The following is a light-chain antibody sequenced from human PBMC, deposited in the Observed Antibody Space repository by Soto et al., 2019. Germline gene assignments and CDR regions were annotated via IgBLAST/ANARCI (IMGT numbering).Light chain of an antibody. V-gene: IGKV3-20*01. CDR2: GAS. Sequence: EIVLTQSPCTLSLSPGERASLSCRASQSASNNYLAWYQQKPGQAPRLLIYGASNRATGIPDRFSGSGSGTDFTLTISRLEPEDFAVYYCQQYGSSGTFGQGTKVDIK. J-gene: IGKJ1*01. CDR3: QQYGSSGT. CDR1: QSASNNY.